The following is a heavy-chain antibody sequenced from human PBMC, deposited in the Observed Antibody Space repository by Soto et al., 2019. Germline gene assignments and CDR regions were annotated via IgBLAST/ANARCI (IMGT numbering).Heavy chain of an antibody. D-gene: IGHD6-13*01. CDR3: AIDFTKSSSWPYYFDY. CDR2: ISAYSGST. Sequence: QVQLVQSGAEVKKPGASVKVSCKASGYTFTTYGISWVRQAPGQGLEWMGWISAYSGSTKFAQKLQGRVTMTTDTSTTTAYMELRSLTSDDTAVYYSAIDFTKSSSWPYYFDYLCQGTLVTVSS. J-gene: IGHJ4*02. V-gene: IGHV1-18*01. CDR1: GYTFTTYG.